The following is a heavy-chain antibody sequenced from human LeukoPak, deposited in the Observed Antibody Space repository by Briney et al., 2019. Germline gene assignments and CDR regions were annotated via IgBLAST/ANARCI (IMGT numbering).Heavy chain of an antibody. CDR3: ARYYYDSSGYYIDGHFDY. D-gene: IGHD3-22*01. V-gene: IGHV4-59*11. J-gene: IGHJ4*02. Sequence: SETLSLTCTVSGGSISSHYWSWIRQPPGRGLEWIGYINYSGSTNYNPSLKSRVTISVDTSKNQFSLKLSSVTAADTAVYYCARYYYDSSGYYIDGHFDYWGQGTLVTVSS. CDR2: INYSGST. CDR1: GGSISSHY.